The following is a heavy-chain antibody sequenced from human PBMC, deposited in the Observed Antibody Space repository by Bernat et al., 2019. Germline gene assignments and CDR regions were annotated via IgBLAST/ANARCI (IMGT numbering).Heavy chain of an antibody. CDR2: INPNSGGT. V-gene: IGHV1-2*04. Sequence: QVQLVQSGAEVKKPGASVKVSCKASGYTFTGYYMHWVRQAPGQGLEWMGWINPNSGGTNYAQKFQGWVPMTRDTSISPAYMELSRLRSDDTAVYYCARGGGGGGYCSSTSCYEDQNWFDPWGQGTLVTVSS. CDR1: GYTFTGYY. J-gene: IGHJ5*02. D-gene: IGHD2-2*01. CDR3: ARGGGGGGYCSSTSCYEDQNWFDP.